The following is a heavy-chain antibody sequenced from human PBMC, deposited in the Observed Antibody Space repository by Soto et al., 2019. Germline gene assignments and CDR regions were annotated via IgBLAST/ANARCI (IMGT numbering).Heavy chain of an antibody. J-gene: IGHJ4*02. CDR3: VNRPVSEGAWLET. D-gene: IGHD3-22*01. V-gene: IGHV2-5*02. CDR2: IYWDDSA. CDR1: VFSLSTTGEG. Sequence: SGPTLVNPTRTLTLTFTFSVFSLSTTGEGVGWFRQPPGKALEWLALIYWDDSARYSTSLKSRLTITKGTSENQVVLTLTNTEHVDTATSFCVNRPVSEGAWLETWGQGTLVNVYS.